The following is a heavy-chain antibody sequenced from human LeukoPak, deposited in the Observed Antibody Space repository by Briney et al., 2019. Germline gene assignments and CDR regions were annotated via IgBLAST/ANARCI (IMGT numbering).Heavy chain of an antibody. CDR1: GGSISSSSYY. CDR3: ARRSGIAAAGPIDY. D-gene: IGHD6-13*01. CDR2: IYYSGST. Sequence: SETLSLTCTVSGGSISSSSYYWGWIRQPPGKGLEWIGSIYYSGSTYYNPSLKSRVTISVDTSKNQFSLKLSSATAADTAVYYCARRSGIAAAGPIDYWGQGTLVTVSS. V-gene: IGHV4-39*01. J-gene: IGHJ4*02.